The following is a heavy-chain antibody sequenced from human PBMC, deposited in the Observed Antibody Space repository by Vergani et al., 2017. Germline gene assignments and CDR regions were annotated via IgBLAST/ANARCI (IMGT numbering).Heavy chain of an antibody. D-gene: IGHD4-17*01. J-gene: IGHJ6*02. CDR1: GYTFTSYD. Sequence: QVQLVQSGAEVKKPGASVKVSCKASGYTFTSYDINWVRQATGQGLEWMGWMNPKSGNTGYAQKFQGRVTMTRNTSISTAYMELSSLRSEDTAVYYCARAISGDYGNPVYYYYGMDVWGQGTTVTVSS. CDR3: ARAISGDYGNPVYYYYGMDV. CDR2: MNPKSGNT. V-gene: IGHV1-8*01.